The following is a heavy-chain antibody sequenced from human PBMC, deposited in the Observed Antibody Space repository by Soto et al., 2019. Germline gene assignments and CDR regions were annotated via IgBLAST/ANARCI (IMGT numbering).Heavy chain of an antibody. V-gene: IGHV3-23*01. D-gene: IGHD3-10*01. CDR1: GFTFSSYA. J-gene: IGHJ4*02. Sequence: EVQLLESGGGLVQPGGSLRLSCAASGFTFSSYAMSWVRQAPGKGLEWVSAISGSGGSTYYADSVKGRFTISRDNSKNTLYLQMNSLSAEEKAVYDCAKDQYGLLWFGGTNYWGQGTLVTVSS. CDR2: ISGSGGST. CDR3: AKDQYGLLWFGGTNY.